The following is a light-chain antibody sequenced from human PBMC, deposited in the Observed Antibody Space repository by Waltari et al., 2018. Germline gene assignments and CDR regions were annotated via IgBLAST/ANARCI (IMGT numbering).Light chain of an antibody. CDR1: SSDVGTYDY. CDR3: SSYTTSSTV. V-gene: IGLV2-14*01. CDR2: EVS. Sequence: ALTQPASVSGSPGQSITISCTGSSSDVGTYDYVSWYQQHPGKAPKLLIFEVSNRPSGVSKRCSGSEAGNTASLTISGLQAEDEADYYCSSYTTSSTVFGGGTKLTVL. J-gene: IGLJ2*01.